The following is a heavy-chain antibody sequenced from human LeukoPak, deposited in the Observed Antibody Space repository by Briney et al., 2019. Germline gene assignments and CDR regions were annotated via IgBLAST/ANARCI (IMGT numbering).Heavy chain of an antibody. Sequence: ASVKVSCKASGYTFTNYDINWVRQATGQGLEWMGWMSPNTGNKGYAQKFQGRISITTSTSINTAFMELNDLRIEDTAVYYCARGAPYTNSPYWGQGTLVTVSS. D-gene: IGHD4-11*01. CDR2: MSPNTGNK. V-gene: IGHV1-8*03. CDR3: ARGAPYTNSPY. CDR1: GYTFTNYD. J-gene: IGHJ4*02.